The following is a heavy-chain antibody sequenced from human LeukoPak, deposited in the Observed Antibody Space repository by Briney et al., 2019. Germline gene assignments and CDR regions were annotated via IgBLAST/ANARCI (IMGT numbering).Heavy chain of an antibody. CDR3: ARAGSGGTIDY. CDR1: GFTFSSYA. CDR2: ISSNGGST. V-gene: IGHV3-64*01. D-gene: IGHD2-15*01. Sequence: GGSLGLSCAASGFTFSSYAMHWVRQAPGKGLEYVSAISSNGGSTYYANSVKGRFTISRDNSKNTLYLQMGSLRAEDMAVYYCARAGSGGTIDYWGQGTLVTVSS. J-gene: IGHJ4*02.